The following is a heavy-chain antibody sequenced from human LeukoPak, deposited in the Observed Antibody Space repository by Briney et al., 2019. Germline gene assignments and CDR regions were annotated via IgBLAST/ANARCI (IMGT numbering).Heavy chain of an antibody. Sequence: SVKVSCKASGGTFSSYAISWVRQAPGQGLEWMGGIIPIFGTANYAQKFQGRVTITTDESTSTAYMELSSLRSEDTAVYYCARGMYYDILTGQPTYYMDVWGKGTTVTVSS. CDR2: IIPIFGTA. CDR1: GGTFSSYA. J-gene: IGHJ6*03. CDR3: ARGMYYDILTGQPTYYMDV. V-gene: IGHV1-69*05. D-gene: IGHD3-9*01.